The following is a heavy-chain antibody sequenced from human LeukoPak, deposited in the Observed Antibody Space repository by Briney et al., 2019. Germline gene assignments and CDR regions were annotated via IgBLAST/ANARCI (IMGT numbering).Heavy chain of an antibody. V-gene: IGHV4-59*01. CDR1: GGSISSYY. CDR3: ARIPSRRIWGYYFDY. Sequence: SSETLSLTCTVSGGSISSYYWSWIRQPPGKGLEWIGYIYYSGSTNYNPPLKSRVTISVDTSKNQFSLKLSSVTAADTAVYYCARIPSRRIWGYYFDYWGQGTLVTVSS. CDR2: IYYSGST. J-gene: IGHJ4*02. D-gene: IGHD3-16*01.